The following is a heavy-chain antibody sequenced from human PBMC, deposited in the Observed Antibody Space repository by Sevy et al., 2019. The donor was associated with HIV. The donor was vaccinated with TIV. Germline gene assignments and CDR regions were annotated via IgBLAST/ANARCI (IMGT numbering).Heavy chain of an antibody. V-gene: IGHV6-1*01. D-gene: IGHD2-15*01. J-gene: IGHJ4*02. CDR2: TYYRSKWYN. Sequence: SQTLSLTCAISGDSVSSNSAAWNWIRQSPSRGLEWLGRTYYRSKWYNDYAVSVKSRITINPDTSKNQFSLQLNSVTPEDTAVYYCARDFLNLGYCSGGSCYSNYFDYWGQGTLVTVSS. CDR1: GDSVSSNSAA. CDR3: ARDFLNLGYCSGGSCYSNYFDY.